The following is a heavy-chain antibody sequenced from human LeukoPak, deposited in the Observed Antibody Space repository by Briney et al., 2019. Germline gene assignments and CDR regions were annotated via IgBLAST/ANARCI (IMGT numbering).Heavy chain of an antibody. CDR1: GFSVSAIY. Sequence: GGSLRLSCTVSGFSVSAIYLSWVRQAPGKGLEWVSYISSSGSTIYYADSVKGQFTISRDNAKNSLYLQMNSLRAEDTAVYYCAELGITMIGGVWGKGTTVTISS. D-gene: IGHD3-10*02. J-gene: IGHJ6*04. CDR3: AELGITMIGGV. V-gene: IGHV3-11*04. CDR2: ISSSGSTI.